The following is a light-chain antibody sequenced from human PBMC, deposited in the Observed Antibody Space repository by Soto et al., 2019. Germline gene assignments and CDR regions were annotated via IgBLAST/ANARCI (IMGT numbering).Light chain of an antibody. V-gene: IGKV1-5*03. Sequence: DIQMTQSPSTLSASVGDRVTITCWASQSISSRLAWYQQKPGKVPKLLIYKASSLESGVPSRFSGSGSGTEFTLTISSLQPDDFATDYCQQYDSYSWTFGQGTKVEI. CDR3: QQYDSYSWT. CDR1: QSISSR. CDR2: KAS. J-gene: IGKJ1*01.